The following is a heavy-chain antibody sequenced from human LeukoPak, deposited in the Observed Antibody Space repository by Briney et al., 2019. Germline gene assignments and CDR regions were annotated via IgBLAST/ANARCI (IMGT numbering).Heavy chain of an antibody. D-gene: IGHD6-13*01. J-gene: IGHJ4*02. CDR1: GFTFSTYS. CDR2: ISSGSSYI. Sequence: GGSLRLSCAASGFTFSTYSMNWVRQAPGKGLEWVSSISSGSSYIYYAGSLKGRFTISRDNAKNSLYLQMNSLRAEDTAVYYCAREHGSSWWGPFDYWGQGTLVTVSS. V-gene: IGHV3-21*01. CDR3: AREHGSSWWGPFDY.